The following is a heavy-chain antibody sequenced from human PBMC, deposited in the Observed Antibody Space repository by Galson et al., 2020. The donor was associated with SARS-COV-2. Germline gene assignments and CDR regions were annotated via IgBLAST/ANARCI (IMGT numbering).Heavy chain of an antibody. J-gene: IGHJ5*02. CDR3: ARPINHDDRGWFDP. CDR2: ISYDGSNS. CDR1: GFTFRSYG. D-gene: IGHD5-12*01. Sequence: GGSLRLSCAASGFTFRSYGMHWVRQAPGKGLEWVAVISYDGSNSYHADSVKGRFTISKDNSKNTLYLQMNNLRGEDTAVYYCARPINHDDRGWFDPWGRGTLVNVSS. V-gene: IGHV3-30-3*01.